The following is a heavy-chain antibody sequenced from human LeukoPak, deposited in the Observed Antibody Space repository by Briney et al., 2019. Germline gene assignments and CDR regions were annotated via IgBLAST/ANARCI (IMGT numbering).Heavy chain of an antibody. CDR3: AKVNNHGYNDY. D-gene: IGHD5-24*01. Sequence: PGGSLRLSCATSGFTFTAYPMAWVRQAPGKGLEWVSSISGSGGRSDYAESVRGRFTISSDSSSNTLYLQMDSLRGDDTAVYCCAKVNNHGYNDYWGQGTLVTVSS. CDR1: GFTFTAYP. CDR2: ISGSGGRS. J-gene: IGHJ4*02. V-gene: IGHV3-23*01.